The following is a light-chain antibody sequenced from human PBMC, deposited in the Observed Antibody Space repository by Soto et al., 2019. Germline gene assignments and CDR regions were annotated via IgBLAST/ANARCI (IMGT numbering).Light chain of an antibody. Sequence: EIVMTQSPATLSVSPGERATLSCRTSQVVNSNYLAWYQQKPGQAPRPLIYDASSRVTGIPDRFSGSGSGTDFILTISRLEPEDFAVYYCQQYGSSPETFGQGTKVDIK. V-gene: IGKV3-20*01. J-gene: IGKJ1*01. CDR2: DAS. CDR3: QQYGSSPET. CDR1: QVVNSNY.